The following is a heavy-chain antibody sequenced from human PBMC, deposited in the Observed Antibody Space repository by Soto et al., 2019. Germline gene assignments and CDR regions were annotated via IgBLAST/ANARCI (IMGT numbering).Heavy chain of an antibody. Sequence: QVQLQESGPGLVKPSDTLSLTCAVSGYSISSSNWWGWIRQPPGKGLEWIGYIYYSGTTYYNPSLKSRVTMSVDTSKTQFSLKLTSVTAVDTAVYYFARREIQGPIDYWGQGTLVTVSS. CDR2: IYYSGTT. CDR3: ARREIQGPIDY. V-gene: IGHV4-28*01. D-gene: IGHD1-26*01. CDR1: GYSISSSNW. J-gene: IGHJ4*02.